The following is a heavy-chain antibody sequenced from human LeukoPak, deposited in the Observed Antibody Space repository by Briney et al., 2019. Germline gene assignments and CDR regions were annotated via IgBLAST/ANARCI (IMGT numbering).Heavy chain of an antibody. J-gene: IGHJ4*02. CDR2: IYPGDSDT. Sequence: GESLKISCKGSGYSFTNYWIGWVRQMPGKGLEWMGIIYPGDSDTRYSPSFQGQITISADKSINTAYLQWSSLKASDNAMYYCASSPSDILTGNNYYFDFWGQGTLVTVSS. D-gene: IGHD3-9*01. CDR3: ASSPSDILTGNNYYFDF. CDR1: GYSFTNYW. V-gene: IGHV5-51*01.